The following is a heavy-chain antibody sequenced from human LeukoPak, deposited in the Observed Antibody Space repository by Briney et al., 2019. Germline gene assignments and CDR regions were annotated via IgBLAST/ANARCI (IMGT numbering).Heavy chain of an antibody. J-gene: IGHJ5*02. Sequence: SETLSLTCAVYGGFLSCYYWSWIRQPPGKGLEWIGEINHSGSTNYNPSLKSRVTISVDTSKNQFSLKLSSVTAADTAVYYCARVETIFGVVLNNWFDPWGQGTLVTVSS. CDR3: ARVETIFGVVLNNWFDP. CDR1: GGFLSCYY. D-gene: IGHD3-3*01. CDR2: INHSGST. V-gene: IGHV4-34*01.